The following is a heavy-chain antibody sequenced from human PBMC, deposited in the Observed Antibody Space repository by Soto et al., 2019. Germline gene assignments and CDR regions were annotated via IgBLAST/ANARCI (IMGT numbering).Heavy chain of an antibody. Sequence: PVGSLRLSCAASGFTFSNAWMSWVRQAPGKGLEWVGRIKSKTDGGTTDYAAPVKGRFTISRDDSKNTLYLQMKSLKTEDTAVYYCTVNQQLVYYYYYYGMDVWGQGTTVTVSS. CDR2: IKSKTDGGTT. CDR3: TVNQQLVYYYYYYGMDV. J-gene: IGHJ6*02. V-gene: IGHV3-15*01. D-gene: IGHD6-13*01. CDR1: GFTFSNAW.